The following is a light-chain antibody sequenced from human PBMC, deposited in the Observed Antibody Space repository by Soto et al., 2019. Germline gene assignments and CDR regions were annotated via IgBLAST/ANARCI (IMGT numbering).Light chain of an antibody. CDR2: EGS. CDR1: SRDVGSYNL. CDR3: CSYAGGSTLL. V-gene: IGLV2-23*01. Sequence: QSALTQPASVSGSPGQSITISCTGTSRDVGSYNLVSWYQEHPGKAPKLMIYEGSKRPSGVSHRFSGSKSGNTASLTISGLQAEDEADYYCCSYAGGSTLLFGGGTKLTVL. J-gene: IGLJ2*01.